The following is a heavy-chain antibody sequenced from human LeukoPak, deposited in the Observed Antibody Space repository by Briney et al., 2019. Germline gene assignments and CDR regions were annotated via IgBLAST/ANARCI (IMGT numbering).Heavy chain of an antibody. Sequence: PGGSLRLSCAASGFTFSSYWMSWVRQAPGKGLEWVANIKQDGSEKYYVDSVKGRFTISRDNAKNSLYLQMNSLRAEDTAVYCCAGVRARSWTAKGGYFDYWGQGTLVTVSS. D-gene: IGHD6-13*01. V-gene: IGHV3-7*01. CDR2: IKQDGSEK. J-gene: IGHJ4*02. CDR1: GFTFSSYW. CDR3: AGVRARSWTAKGGYFDY.